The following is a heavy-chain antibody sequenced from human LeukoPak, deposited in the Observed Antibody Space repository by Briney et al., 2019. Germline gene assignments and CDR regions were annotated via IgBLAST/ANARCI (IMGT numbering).Heavy chain of an antibody. V-gene: IGHV4-30-2*01. D-gene: IGHD5-12*01. J-gene: IGHJ5*02. CDR3: ARDLGYSGFDWAP. CDR2: IYHSGST. CDR1: GGSISSGGYY. Sequence: PSQTLSLTCTVSGGSISSGGYYWSWIRQPPGQGLEWIGYIYHSGSTYYNPSLKSRVTISVDRSKNQFSLKLSSVTAADTAVYYCARDLGYSGFDWAPWGQGTLVTVSS.